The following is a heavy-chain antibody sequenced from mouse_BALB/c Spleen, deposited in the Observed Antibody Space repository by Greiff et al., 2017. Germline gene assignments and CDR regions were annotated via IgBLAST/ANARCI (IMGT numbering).Heavy chain of an antibody. CDR1: GISITTGNYR. V-gene: IGHV3-5*02. D-gene: IGHD2-3*01. Sequence: EVMLVESGPGLVKPSQTVSLTCTVTGISITTGNYRWSWIRQFPGNKLEWIGYIYYSGTITYNPSLTSRTTITRDTSKNQFFLEMNSLTAEDTATYCCARDNDGYYDYWGQGTTLTVSS. CDR2: IYYSGTI. CDR3: ARDNDGYYDY. J-gene: IGHJ2*01.